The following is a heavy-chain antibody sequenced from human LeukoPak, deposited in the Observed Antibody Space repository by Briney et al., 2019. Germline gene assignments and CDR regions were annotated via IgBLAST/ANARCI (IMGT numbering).Heavy chain of an antibody. CDR2: FDPEDGET. V-gene: IGHV1-24*01. Sequence: ASVKVSCKVSGYTLTELSMHWVRRAPGKGLEWMGGFDPEDGETIYAQKFQGRVTMTEDTSTDTAYMELCSLRSEDTAVYYCATVRAAAGSYYFDYWGQGTLVTVSS. J-gene: IGHJ4*02. D-gene: IGHD6-13*01. CDR3: ATVRAAAGSYYFDY. CDR1: GYTLTELS.